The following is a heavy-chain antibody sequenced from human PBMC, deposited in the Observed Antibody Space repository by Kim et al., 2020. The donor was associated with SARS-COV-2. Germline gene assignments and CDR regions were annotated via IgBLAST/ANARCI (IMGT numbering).Heavy chain of an antibody. CDR1: GYTFTSYA. J-gene: IGHJ6*02. V-gene: IGHV1-3*01. CDR3: ASEQDSGSYYYYYGMDV. CDR2: INAGNGNT. D-gene: IGHD1-26*01. Sequence: ASVKVSCKASGYTFTSYAMHWVRQAPGQRLEWMGWINAGNGNTKYSQKFQGRVTITRDTSASTAYMELSRLRSEDTAVYYCASEQDSGSYYYYYGMDVWGQGTTVTVSS.